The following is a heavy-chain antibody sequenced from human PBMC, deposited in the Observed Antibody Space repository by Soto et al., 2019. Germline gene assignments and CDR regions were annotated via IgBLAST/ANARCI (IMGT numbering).Heavy chain of an antibody. CDR3: ARTDKFTSQSSGWANRFDY. D-gene: IGHD6-19*01. Sequence: EVQLLESGGGLVQPGGSLRLFCAASGFTFSNYAMTWVRQAPGKGLGWVSTFTTAALTFYGDAVKGRFTISRDNSKSTLYLQMNSLRADDTAIYCCARTDKFTSQSSGWANRFDYWGQGTLVTVSS. J-gene: IGHJ4*02. CDR1: GFTFSNYA. V-gene: IGHV3-23*01. CDR2: FTTAALT.